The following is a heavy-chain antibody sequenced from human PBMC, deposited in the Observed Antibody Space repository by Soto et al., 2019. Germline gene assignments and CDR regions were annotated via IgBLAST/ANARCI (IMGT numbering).Heavy chain of an antibody. V-gene: IGHV4-31*03. J-gene: IGHJ4*02. CDR2: IYYSGST. CDR3: ARDKVYYYGSGNRLSYFDY. CDR1: GGSISSGGYY. Sequence: SETLSLTCTVSGGSISSGGYYWSRIRQHPGKGLEWIGYIYYSGSTYYNPSLKSRVTISVDTSKNQFSLKLSSVTAADTAVYYCARDKVYYYGSGNRLSYFDYWGQGTLVTVSS. D-gene: IGHD3-10*01.